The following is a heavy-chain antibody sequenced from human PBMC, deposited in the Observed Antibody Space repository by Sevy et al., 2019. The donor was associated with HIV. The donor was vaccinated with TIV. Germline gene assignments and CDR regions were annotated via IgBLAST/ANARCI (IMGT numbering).Heavy chain of an antibody. CDR1: GFTFSSYE. Sequence: GGSLRLSCAASGFTFSSYEMNWVRQAPGKGLEWVSYISSSGSTIYYADSVKGRFTISRDNTKNSLYLQMNSQRAEDTAVYYCARGGYDYVWGSYRDIYIDYWGQGTLVTVSS. CDR2: ISSSGSTI. J-gene: IGHJ4*02. CDR3: ARGGYDYVWGSYRDIYIDY. D-gene: IGHD3-16*02. V-gene: IGHV3-48*03.